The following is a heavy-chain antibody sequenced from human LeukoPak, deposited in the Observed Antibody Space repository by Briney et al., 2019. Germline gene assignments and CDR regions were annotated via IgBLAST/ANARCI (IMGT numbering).Heavy chain of an antibody. Sequence: HPGRSLRLSCAASGFTFSSYAMHWVRQAPGKGLEWVAVISYDGSNKYYADSVKGRFTISRDNSKNTLYLQMNSLRAEDTAVYYCARDLRSGYDRGGFDYWGQGTLVTVSS. V-gene: IGHV3-30-3*01. CDR1: GFTFSSYA. D-gene: IGHD5-12*01. CDR2: ISYDGSNK. CDR3: ARDLRSGYDRGGFDY. J-gene: IGHJ4*02.